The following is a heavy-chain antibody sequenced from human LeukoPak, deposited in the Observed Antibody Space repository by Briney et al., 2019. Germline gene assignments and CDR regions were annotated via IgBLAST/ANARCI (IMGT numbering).Heavy chain of an antibody. CDR3: ARAVIVVVPAAIPYYYYYMDV. CDR1: GYTFTSYG. Sequence: ASVKVSCKASGYTFTSYGISWVRQAPGQGLEWMGWISAYNGNTNYAQKLQGRVTMTTDTSTSTAYMELRSLRSDDTAVYYCARAVIVVVPAAIPYYYYYMDVWGKGTTVTVSS. D-gene: IGHD2-2*02. CDR2: ISAYNGNT. V-gene: IGHV1-18*01. J-gene: IGHJ6*03.